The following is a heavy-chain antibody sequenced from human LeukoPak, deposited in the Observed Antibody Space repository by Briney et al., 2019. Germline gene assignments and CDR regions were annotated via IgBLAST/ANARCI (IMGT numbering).Heavy chain of an antibody. CDR3: VKDLYYDNSGYYSGAFDY. CDR1: GFTFGNYA. CDR2: INSNGGRT. Sequence: GGSLRLSCAASGFTFGNYAMHWVRQAPGKGLEYVSAINSNGGRTYYADSVKGRFTISRDNSKNTLFLQMSSLRVEDTAVYYCVKDLYYDNSGYYSGAFDYWGQGTLVTVSS. D-gene: IGHD3-22*01. V-gene: IGHV3-64D*06. J-gene: IGHJ4*02.